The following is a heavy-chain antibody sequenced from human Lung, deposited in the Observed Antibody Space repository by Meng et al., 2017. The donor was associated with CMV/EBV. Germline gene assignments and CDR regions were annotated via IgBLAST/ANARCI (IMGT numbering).Heavy chain of an antibody. V-gene: IGHV3-21*01. CDR1: GFTFSSYS. D-gene: IGHD6-13*01. J-gene: IGHJ4*01. Sequence: GESXKISCAASGFTFSSYSMNWVRQAPGKGLEWVSSISSSSSYIYYADSVKGRFTISRDNAKNSLYLQMNSLRAEDTAVYYCARDHRTSIAAAGTGDYWGQ. CDR2: ISSSSSYI. CDR3: ARDHRTSIAAAGTGDY.